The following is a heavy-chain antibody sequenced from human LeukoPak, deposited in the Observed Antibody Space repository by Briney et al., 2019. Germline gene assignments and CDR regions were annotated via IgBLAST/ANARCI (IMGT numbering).Heavy chain of an antibody. CDR3: ARLVGASWFDS. D-gene: IGHD1-26*01. V-gene: IGHV6-1*01. J-gene: IGHJ5*01. CDR1: GDSVSTNSAT. CDR2: TYYRSKWSN. Sequence: SQTLSLTCAISGDSVSTNSATWTWLRQLPSRGLEWLGRTYYRSKWSNDYAVSMKSRITINPDTSKNQFSLQLNSVTPEDTAVYYCARLVGASWFDSWGQGTLVTVSS.